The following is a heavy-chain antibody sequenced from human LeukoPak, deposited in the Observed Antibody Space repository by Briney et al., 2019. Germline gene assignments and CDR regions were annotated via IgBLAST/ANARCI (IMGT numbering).Heavy chain of an antibody. J-gene: IGHJ4*02. CDR1: GITFSSYA. D-gene: IGHD6-13*01. V-gene: IGHV3-23*01. CDR3: ATSVTGYSSPFYY. CDR2: ISGSSVTT. Sequence: GGSLRLSCAASGITFSSYAMSWVRQAPGKGLEWVSAISGSSVTTYYAGSVKGRFTISRDNSKNTLYLQMNSLRAEDTAVYYCATSVTGYSSPFYYWGQGTLVTVSP.